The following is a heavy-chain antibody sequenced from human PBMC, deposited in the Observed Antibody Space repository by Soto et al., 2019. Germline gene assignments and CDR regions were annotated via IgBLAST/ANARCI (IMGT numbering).Heavy chain of an antibody. CDR2: IIPIFGTA. D-gene: IGHD6-13*01. CDR3: ARAYIAAAGTSIYYYYYGMDV. J-gene: IGHJ6*02. Sequence: QVQLVQSGAEVKKPGSSVKVSCKASGGTFSSYAISWVRQAPGQGLEWMGGIIPIFGTANYAQKFQGRVTITADESTSTAYMELGSMRSEDTAVYYCARAYIAAAGTSIYYYYYGMDVWGQGTTVTVSS. V-gene: IGHV1-69*01. CDR1: GGTFSSYA.